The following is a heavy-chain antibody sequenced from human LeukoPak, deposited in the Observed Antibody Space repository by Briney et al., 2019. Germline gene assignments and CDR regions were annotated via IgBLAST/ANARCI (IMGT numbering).Heavy chain of an antibody. CDR1: GFTFSSYG. CDR2: ISYDGSNK. J-gene: IGHJ4*02. D-gene: IGHD6-19*01. CDR3: ARVWGVGWSAFDY. Sequence: PGGSLRLSCAASGFTFSSYGMHWVRQAPGKGLEWVAVISYDGSNKYYADSVKGRFTISRDNSKNTLYLQMNSLRAEDTAVYHCARVWGVGWSAFDYWGQGTLVTVSS. V-gene: IGHV3-30*03.